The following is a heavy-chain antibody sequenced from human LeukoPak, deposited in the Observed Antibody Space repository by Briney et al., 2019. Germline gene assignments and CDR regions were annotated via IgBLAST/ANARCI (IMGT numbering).Heavy chain of an antibody. D-gene: IGHD5-18*01. V-gene: IGHV4-59*11. CDR1: CGSIISHY. CDR3: ARDRASYSYGYYYYMDV. J-gene: IGHJ6*03. Sequence: SSETLSITCTVSCGSIISHYWSWIRQSPGKRLEWIGNVYDSGSTNYNPSLKSRVTISVDTSKNQFSLKLSSVTAADTAVYYCARDRASYSYGYYYYMDVWGKGTTVTISS. CDR2: VYDSGST.